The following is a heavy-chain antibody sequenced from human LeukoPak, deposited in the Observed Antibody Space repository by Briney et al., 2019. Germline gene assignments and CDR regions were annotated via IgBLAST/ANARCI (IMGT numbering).Heavy chain of an antibody. CDR3: ARGETTARFDP. CDR2: IWYDGSNK. CDR1: GFTFSTYG. V-gene: IGHV3-33*01. Sequence: PGGSLGLSCAASGFTFSTYGIHWVRQAPGKGLEWVAFIWYDGSNKYYADSVKGRFTISRDNSKNTLYLQMNSLRAEDTAVYYCARGETTARFDPWGQGTLVTVSS. D-gene: IGHD5-18*01. J-gene: IGHJ5*02.